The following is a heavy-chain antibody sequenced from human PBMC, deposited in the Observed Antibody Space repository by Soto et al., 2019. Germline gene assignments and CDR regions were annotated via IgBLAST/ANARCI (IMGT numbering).Heavy chain of an antibody. V-gene: IGHV1-18*01. CDR1: GYTFISYE. CDR3: ARWTTNYGMDV. J-gene: IGHJ6*02. CDR2: ISAYNGNT. Sequence: QVQLVQSGAEVKKPGASVKVSCKPSGYTFISYEITWVRQAPGQGPEWMGWISAYNGNTNYAQKLQGRVTMTRDTSTSTAYMKLRSLRSDDTAVYYCARWTTNYGMDVWGQGTTVTVSS.